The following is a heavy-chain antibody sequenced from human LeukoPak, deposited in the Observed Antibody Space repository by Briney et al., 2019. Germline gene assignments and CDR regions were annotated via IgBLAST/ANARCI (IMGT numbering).Heavy chain of an antibody. CDR3: AKGGGGTNYYYMDV. CDR2: ISSSGSTI. V-gene: IGHV3-48*03. Sequence: GGSLRLSCAASGFTFSSYEMNWVRQAPGKGLEWVSYISSSGSTIYYADSVKGRFTISRDNAKNFLYLQMDSLRPEDTAFYYCAKGGGGTNYYYMDVWGKATTVTVSS. D-gene: IGHD1/OR15-1a*01. J-gene: IGHJ6*03. CDR1: GFTFSSYE.